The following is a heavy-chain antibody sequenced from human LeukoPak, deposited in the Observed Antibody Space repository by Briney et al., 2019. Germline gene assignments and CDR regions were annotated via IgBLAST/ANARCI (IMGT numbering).Heavy chain of an antibody. CDR1: GYTFTGYY. J-gene: IGHJ4*02. V-gene: IGHV1-2*02. Sequence: ASVKVSCKASGYTFTGYYMHWVRQAPGQGLEWMGWINPNSGGTNYAQKFQGRVTMTRDTSIRTAYMELSRLRSDDTAVYYCARDPGYYDSSGYYRSFDYWGQGTLVTVSS. D-gene: IGHD3-22*01. CDR2: INPNSGGT. CDR3: ARDPGYYDSSGYYRSFDY.